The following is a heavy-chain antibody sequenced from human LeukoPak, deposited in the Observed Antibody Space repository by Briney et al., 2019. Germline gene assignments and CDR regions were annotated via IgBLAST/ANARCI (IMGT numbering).Heavy chain of an antibody. CDR1: GFTFNSYA. Sequence: PGGSLRLSCAASGFTFNSYAMHWVRQAPGKGLEWVAVISYDGSNKYYADSVKGRFTISRDNSKNTLYLQMNSLRAEDTAVYCCARAYGSGSFAIYWGQGTLVTVSS. J-gene: IGHJ4*02. CDR2: ISYDGSNK. D-gene: IGHD3-10*01. CDR3: ARAYGSGSFAIY. V-gene: IGHV3-30-3*01.